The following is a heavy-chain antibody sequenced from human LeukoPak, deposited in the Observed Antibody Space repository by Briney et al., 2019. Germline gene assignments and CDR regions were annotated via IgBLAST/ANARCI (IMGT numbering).Heavy chain of an antibody. CDR2: ISGSGGTT. CDR3: AKRWGITGTTYFDL. Sequence: GGSLRLSCGASGFTFSSYTMNWVRQAPGKGLEWVSAISGSGGTTYYADSVKGRFTISRDNSKNTLYVQMNSLRAEDTAVYYCAKRWGITGTTYFDLWGRGTLVTVSS. D-gene: IGHD1-20*01. J-gene: IGHJ2*01. V-gene: IGHV3-23*01. CDR1: GFTFSSYT.